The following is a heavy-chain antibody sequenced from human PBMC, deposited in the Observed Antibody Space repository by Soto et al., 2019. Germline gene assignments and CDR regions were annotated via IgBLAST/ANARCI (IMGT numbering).Heavy chain of an antibody. D-gene: IGHD3-3*01. CDR3: ASYDFWSGYYPGARDYYYGMDV. J-gene: IGHJ6*02. Sequence: SVKVSCKASGGASRAYALNWVRQAPGQALEWMGGIIPIFSTSNPAQKFRDRVTITADQSTSTAYMELSSLTSEDTAVYYCASYDFWSGYYPGARDYYYGMDVWGQGTTVTVSS. CDR1: GGASRAYA. CDR2: IIPIFSTS. V-gene: IGHV1-69*13.